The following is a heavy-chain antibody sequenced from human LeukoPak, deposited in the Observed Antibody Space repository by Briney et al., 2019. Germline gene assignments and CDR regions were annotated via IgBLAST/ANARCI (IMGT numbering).Heavy chain of an antibody. CDR2: IYYSGST. CDR1: GGSISSYY. Sequence: SETLSLTCTVSGGSISSYYWSWIRQPPGKGLEWIGYIYYSGSTNYNPSLKSRVTISVDTSKNQFSLKLSSVTAADTAVYYCARFRRSGSYFFDPWGRGTLVTVSS. J-gene: IGHJ5*02. V-gene: IGHV4-59*01. D-gene: IGHD1-26*01. CDR3: ARFRRSGSYFFDP.